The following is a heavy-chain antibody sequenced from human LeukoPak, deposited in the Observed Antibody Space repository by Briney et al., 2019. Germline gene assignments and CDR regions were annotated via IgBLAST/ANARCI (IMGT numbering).Heavy chain of an antibody. Sequence: SETLSLTCTVSGGSISRGYYYWSWIRQPPGKGLEWIGYIYDSGSTYYNPSLKSRIAISVDTSKNQFSLRLSSVTAADTAVYYCAQGTSSDYFDYWGQGILVTVSS. D-gene: IGHD2-2*01. V-gene: IGHV4-30-4*08. CDR2: IYDSGST. CDR3: AQGTSSDYFDY. CDR1: GGSISRGYYY. J-gene: IGHJ4*02.